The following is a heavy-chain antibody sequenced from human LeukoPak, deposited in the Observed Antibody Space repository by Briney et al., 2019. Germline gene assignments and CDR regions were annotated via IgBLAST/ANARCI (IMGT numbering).Heavy chain of an antibody. CDR1: GFTFSSYS. V-gene: IGHV3-21*01. CDR3: AGGPGSGSYYTVDY. Sequence: GGSLRLSCAASGFTFSSYSMNWVRQAPGKGLEWVSSISSSSSYKYYADSVKRRFTISRDNDKNSLHLQMNSLRAEDTAVYYWAGGPGSGSYYTVDYWGQGTLVTVSS. D-gene: IGHD3-10*01. J-gene: IGHJ4*02. CDR2: ISSSSSYK.